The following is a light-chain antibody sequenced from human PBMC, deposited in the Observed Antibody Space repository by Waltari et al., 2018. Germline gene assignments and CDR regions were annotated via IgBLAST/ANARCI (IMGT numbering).Light chain of an antibody. V-gene: IGKV1-33*01. CDR1: QDITNY. Sequence: DVQMTQSPSSLSASIGDRVTITCQASQDITNYLNWYQHKPGKAPNLLIYATSHLESGVPSRFSGSGSGTLFTLTISSLQPEDIATYYCQQYDSLPLTFGPGTTVDV. J-gene: IGKJ3*01. CDR3: QQYDSLPLT. CDR2: ATS.